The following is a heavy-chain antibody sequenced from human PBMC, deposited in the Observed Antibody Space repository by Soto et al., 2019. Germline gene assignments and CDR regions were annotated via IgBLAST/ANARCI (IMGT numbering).Heavy chain of an antibody. V-gene: IGHV4-30-4*01. CDR3: ARSMVRGAIGAFDA. CDR1: GGSISSGTSY. Sequence: QVQLQESGPGLVKPSQTLSLTCTVSGGSISSGTSYWTWIRQAPGTGLELIGYIYYSGNTFYNPSLKSRVTISIDTSKNQFSLKLSSVTAADTAVYYRARSMVRGAIGAFDAWGQGTVVTVSS. D-gene: IGHD3-10*01. J-gene: IGHJ3*01. CDR2: IYYSGNT.